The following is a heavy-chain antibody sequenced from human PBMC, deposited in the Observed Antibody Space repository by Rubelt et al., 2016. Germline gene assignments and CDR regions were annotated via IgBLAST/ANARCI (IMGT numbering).Heavy chain of an antibody. CDR1: NYA. J-gene: IGHJ4*02. CDR2: ISDIGSGT. Sequence: NYAMRWVRQAPGKGLEWVPAISDIGSGTYYADSVKCRFTISSDNSKNTLYLQMNSLRAEDTATYYCARVQLTGSYWDWWGQGSLVTVSS. V-gene: IGHV3-23*01. CDR3: ARVQLTGSYWDW. D-gene: IGHD1-26*01.